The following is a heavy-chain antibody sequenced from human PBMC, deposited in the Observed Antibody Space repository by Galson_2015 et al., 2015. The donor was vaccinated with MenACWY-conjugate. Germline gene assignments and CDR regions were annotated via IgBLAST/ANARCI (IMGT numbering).Heavy chain of an antibody. CDR1: GLTFSSFA. J-gene: IGHJ6*02. CDR3: AKSYYYGSGSYYYYYYTVDV. D-gene: IGHD3-10*01. V-gene: IGHV3-23*01. CDR2: ISGSDGST. Sequence: SLRLSCAASGLTFSSFAMIWVRQAPGKGLEWVSAISGSDGSTYYADSVKGRFTISRNNSKNTLYLQMNSLRAEDTAVYYCAKSYYYGSGSYYYYYYTVDVWGQGTTVTVSS.